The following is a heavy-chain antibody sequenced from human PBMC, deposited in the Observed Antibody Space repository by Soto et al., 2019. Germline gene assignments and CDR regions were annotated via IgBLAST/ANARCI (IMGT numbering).Heavy chain of an antibody. CDR2: INPNSRRP. V-gene: IGHV1-2*02. D-gene: IGHD1-1*01. Sequence: ASLKVSCKASGYTFTGYYMPWLRPAPVQGLEWMVCINPNSRRPNFAQKFQGRVTMTRDTSISTAYMELSRLRSDDTAVYYCARDTTDAFDVWGQATMVTVSS. J-gene: IGHJ3*01. CDR3: ARDTTDAFDV. CDR1: GYTFTGYY.